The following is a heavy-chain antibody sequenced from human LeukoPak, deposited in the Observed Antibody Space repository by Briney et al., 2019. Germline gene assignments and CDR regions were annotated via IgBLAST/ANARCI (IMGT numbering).Heavy chain of an antibody. CDR2: ISSSSSYI. CDR3: ARDRSSSSGRNYFDY. J-gene: IGHJ4*02. CDR1: GFTFSSYS. V-gene: IGHV3-21*01. D-gene: IGHD6-6*01. Sequence: GGSLRLSCAASGFTFSSYSMNWVRQAPGKGLEWVSSISSSSSYIYYADSVKGRFTISRDNAKDSLYLQMNSLRAEDTAVYYCARDRSSSSGRNYFDYWGQGTLVTVSS.